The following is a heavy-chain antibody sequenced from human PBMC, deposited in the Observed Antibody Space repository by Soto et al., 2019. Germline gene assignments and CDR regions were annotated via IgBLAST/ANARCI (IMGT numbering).Heavy chain of an antibody. CDR2: ISFDGSNI. CDR1: GFTFSDYG. V-gene: IGHV3-33*06. J-gene: IGHJ4*02. Sequence: GGSLRLSCVTSGFTFSDYGFHWVRQAPGKGLDWVAMISFDGSNIQYAESVKGRFTISRDPSKNTLYLQMTSLRAEDAAVYYCAKLPGIAVAGTVGYFDYWGQGTLVTVSS. CDR3: AKLPGIAVAGTVGYFDY. D-gene: IGHD6-19*01.